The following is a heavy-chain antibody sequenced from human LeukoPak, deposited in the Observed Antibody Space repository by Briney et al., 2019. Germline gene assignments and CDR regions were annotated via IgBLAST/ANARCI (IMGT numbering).Heavy chain of an antibody. CDR1: GFTFSTYA. Sequence: GGSLRLSCAASGFTFSTYAMTWVRQAPGQGLEWVSAISSSGETTYYAESVKGRFTISRDNSKNTLFLQMNSLRAEDTAVFYCAKRSGYTTGWFFDFWGQGTLVTVSS. J-gene: IGHJ4*02. CDR2: ISSSGETT. D-gene: IGHD6-19*01. CDR3: AKRSGYTTGWFFDF. V-gene: IGHV3-23*01.